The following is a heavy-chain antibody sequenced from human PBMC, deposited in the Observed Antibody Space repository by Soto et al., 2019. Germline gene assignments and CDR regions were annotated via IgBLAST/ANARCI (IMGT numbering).Heavy chain of an antibody. D-gene: IGHD2-15*01. CDR3: GRGGGILSRHYGRDV. CDR1: GYTFTSYG. Sequence: QVQLVQSGAEVKKPGASVKVSCKASGYTFTSYGISWVRQAPGQGLEWMGWISAYNGNTNYAQKLQGRVTMTTDTPTSTAERERRSRTSDDTAGYCGGRGGGILSRHYGRDVWGQGTTVTVSS. J-gene: IGHJ6*02. V-gene: IGHV1-18*01. CDR2: ISAYNGNT.